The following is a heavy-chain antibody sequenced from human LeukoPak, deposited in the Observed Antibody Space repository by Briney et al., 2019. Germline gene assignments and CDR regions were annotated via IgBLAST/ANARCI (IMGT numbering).Heavy chain of an antibody. CDR1: GGSISSYY. J-gene: IGHJ4*02. V-gene: IGHV4-59*08. D-gene: IGHD1-26*01. CDR2: IYYSGST. CDR3: ARHMPWELPPGAYDY. Sequence: SETLSLTCTVSGGSISSYYWSWIRQPPGKGLEWIGYIYYSGSTNYNPSLKSRVTISVDTSKNQFSLKLTSVTAADTAVYFCARHMPWELPPGAYDYWGQGSLVTVSS.